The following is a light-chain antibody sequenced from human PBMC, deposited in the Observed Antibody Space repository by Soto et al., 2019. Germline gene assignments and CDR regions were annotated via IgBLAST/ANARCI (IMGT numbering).Light chain of an antibody. Sequence: QSVLTQPASVSGSLGQSITISCTGTSSDIGGYNYVSWYQHHPGKAPKLMIYDVTNRPSGVSSRFSGSKSGNRASLTISGLLAEDEADYYCSSYTRSSTLDFVFGTGTKVTVL. CDR2: DVT. J-gene: IGLJ1*01. CDR3: SSYTRSSTLDFV. V-gene: IGLV2-14*01. CDR1: SSDIGGYNY.